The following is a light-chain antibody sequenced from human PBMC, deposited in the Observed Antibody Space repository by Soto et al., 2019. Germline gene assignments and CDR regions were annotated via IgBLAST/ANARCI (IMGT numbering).Light chain of an antibody. CDR2: RDT. CDR1: NIGSEN. J-gene: IGLJ3*02. V-gene: IGLV3-9*01. Sequence: SYELTQPLSVSVALGQTARITCGGNNIGSENGHWYQQKPGQAPVLVIYRDTNRPSGIPERFSGSNSGNTATLTISRAQAGDEADYYCQVWGSRTPWVFGGGTQLTVL. CDR3: QVWGSRTPWV.